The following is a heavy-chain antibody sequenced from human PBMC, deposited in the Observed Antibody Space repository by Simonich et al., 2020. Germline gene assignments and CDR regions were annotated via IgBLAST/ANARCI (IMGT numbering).Heavy chain of an antibody. Sequence: EVQLVESGGGLVQTGGSLRLSCAASGFTFSSDWMSWVRQAPVKGLWWVANIKQTGSEKNNVDSMKDGFTISRDKAKNSLYLQMNSLRAEDTAVYYCAREGIAARDAFDIWGQGTMVTVSS. J-gene: IGHJ3*02. CDR2: IKQTGSEK. CDR3: AREGIAARDAFDI. D-gene: IGHD6-6*01. CDR1: GFTFSSDW. V-gene: IGHV3-7*01.